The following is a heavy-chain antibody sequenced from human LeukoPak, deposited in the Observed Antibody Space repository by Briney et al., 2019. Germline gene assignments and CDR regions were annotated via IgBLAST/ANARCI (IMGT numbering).Heavy chain of an antibody. J-gene: IGHJ4*02. CDR1: GGSFSGYY. Sequence: SETLSLTCAVYGGSFSGYYWSWIRQPPGKGLEWIGEINHSGSTNYNPSLKSRVTISVDTSKNQFSLKLSSVTAADTAVYYCARAPTRTYYYDSSGYFFDYWGQGTLVTVSS. CDR3: ARAPTRTYYYDSSGYFFDY. D-gene: IGHD3-22*01. V-gene: IGHV4-34*01. CDR2: INHSGST.